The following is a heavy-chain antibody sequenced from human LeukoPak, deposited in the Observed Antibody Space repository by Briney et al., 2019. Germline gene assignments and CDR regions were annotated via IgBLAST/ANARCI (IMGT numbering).Heavy chain of an antibody. D-gene: IGHD6-13*01. CDR1: GGSFSGYS. Sequence: SETLSLTYAVYGGSFSGYSWSWIRQPPGKGLEWIGEINHSGSTNYNPSLKSRVTISVDTSKNQFSLKLNSVTAADTAVFYCAGGRWHPSVRVDYWGQGTLVTVSS. CDR3: AGGRWHPSVRVDY. CDR2: INHSGST. J-gene: IGHJ4*02. V-gene: IGHV4-34*01.